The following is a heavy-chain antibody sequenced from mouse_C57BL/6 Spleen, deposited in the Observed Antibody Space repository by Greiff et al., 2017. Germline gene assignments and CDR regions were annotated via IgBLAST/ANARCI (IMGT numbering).Heavy chain of an antibody. CDR1: GYSITSGYY. D-gene: IGHD2-1*01. CDR2: ISYDGSN. V-gene: IGHV3-6*01. Sequence: EVQVVESGPGLVKPSQSLSLTCSVTGYSITSGYYWNWIRQFPGNKLEWMGYISYDGSNNYNPSLKNRISITRDTYKNQFFLKLNSVTTEDTATYYWARVYYGNYWYFDVWGTGTTVTVSS. J-gene: IGHJ1*03. CDR3: ARVYYGNYWYFDV.